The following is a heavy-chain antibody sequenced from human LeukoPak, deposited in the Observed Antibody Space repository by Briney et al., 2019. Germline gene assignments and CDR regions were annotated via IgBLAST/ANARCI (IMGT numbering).Heavy chain of an antibody. J-gene: IGHJ4*02. CDR1: GFIFSRDA. CDR3: AKHRSGIAVSGSNY. CDR2: ISGSGGST. Sequence: PGGSLRLSCAASGFIFSRDAMSWVRQAPGRGLEWVSVSVISGSGGSTYYADSVKGRFTISRDDSKNTLYLQMNNLRAEDTAVYYCAKHRSGIAVSGSNYWGQGTLVSVSS. V-gene: IGHV3-23*01. D-gene: IGHD6-13*01.